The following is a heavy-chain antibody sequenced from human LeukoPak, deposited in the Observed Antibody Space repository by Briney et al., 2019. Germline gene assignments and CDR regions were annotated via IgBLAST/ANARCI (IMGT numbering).Heavy chain of an antibody. V-gene: IGHV3-33*06. CDR1: GFTFSSYG. D-gene: IGHD2-8*01. J-gene: IGHJ6*03. Sequence: PGGSLRLSCAASGFTFSSYGMHWVRQAPGKGLEWVAVIWYDGSNKYYADSVRGRFTISRHNSNNTLYLQMNSLRAEDTAVYYSAKQWVQPYYMDVWGKGTTVTVSS. CDR2: IWYDGSNK. CDR3: AKQWVQPYYMDV.